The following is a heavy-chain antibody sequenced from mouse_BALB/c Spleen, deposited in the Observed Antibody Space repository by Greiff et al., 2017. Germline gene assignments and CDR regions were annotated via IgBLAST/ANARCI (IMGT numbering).Heavy chain of an antibody. J-gene: IGHJ4*01. CDR3: ARQGGCAMDY. Sequence: EVNVVESGGGLVKPGGSLKLSCAASGFAFSSYDMSWVRQTPEKRLEWVAYISSGGGSTYYPDTVKGRFTISRDNAKNTLYLQMSSLKSEDTAMYYCARQGGCAMDYWGQGTSVTVSS. V-gene: IGHV5-12-1*01. CDR2: ISSGGGST. CDR1: GFAFSSYD.